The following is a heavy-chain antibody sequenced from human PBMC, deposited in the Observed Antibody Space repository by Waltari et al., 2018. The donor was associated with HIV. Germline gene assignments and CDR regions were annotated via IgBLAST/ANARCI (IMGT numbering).Heavy chain of an antibody. CDR1: GGSFSGYY. Sequence: QVQLQQWGAGLLKPSETLSLTCAVYGGSFSGYYWSWIRQPPGKGLEWIGEINHSGSTNHNPSLKSRVTISVDTSKNQFSLKLSSVTAADTAVYYCAREKRHGTYWFDPWGQGTLVTVSS. CDR3: AREKRHGTYWFDP. D-gene: IGHD6-25*01. V-gene: IGHV4-34*01. J-gene: IGHJ5*02. CDR2: INHSGST.